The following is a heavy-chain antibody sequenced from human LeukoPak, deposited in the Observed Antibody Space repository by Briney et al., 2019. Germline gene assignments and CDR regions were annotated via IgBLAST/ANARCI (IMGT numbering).Heavy chain of an antibody. Sequence: SETLSLTCTVSGGSISSYYWTWIRQPAGKGLEWVGRIYASGNTNYNPSLKGRVTMSVDTSKNQFSLKLNSVTAADTAVYYCASVRYCSSTSCYGFDPWGQGTLVTVSS. J-gene: IGHJ5*02. V-gene: IGHV4-4*07. D-gene: IGHD2-2*01. CDR1: GGSISSYY. CDR3: ASVRYCSSTSCYGFDP. CDR2: IYASGNT.